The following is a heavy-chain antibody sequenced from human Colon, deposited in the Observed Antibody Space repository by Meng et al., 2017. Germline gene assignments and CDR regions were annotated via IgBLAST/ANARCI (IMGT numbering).Heavy chain of an antibody. CDR3: ARLIAGWPFYFDY. V-gene: IGHV4-61*08. D-gene: IGHD6-19*01. CDR1: GGSISNGDYY. Sequence: QVPLQVAGPGPVPPSHTLSLTCTCAGGSISNGDYYWVWIPHTPGKGLELSGYMYHSGPTKYTPYLKSLVSMSVDTTKNQSYLKLTYVTVADTAVFYCARLIAGWPFYFDYWGQRILVTVST. J-gene: IGHJ4*02. CDR2: MYHSGPT.